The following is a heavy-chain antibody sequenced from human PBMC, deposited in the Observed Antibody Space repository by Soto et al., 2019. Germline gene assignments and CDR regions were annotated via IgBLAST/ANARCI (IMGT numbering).Heavy chain of an antibody. Sequence: PSETLSLTCTVSGASINNHYWTWIRQPPGKGLEWVGYVYHSGGSKYNPSLKSRVTISLDTSKNQFSLNLNSVTAADTAVYYCASRPPGDSYFPYYYFWGQGILVTGSS. CDR1: GASINNHY. CDR3: ASRPPGDSYFPYYYF. CDR2: VYHSGGS. D-gene: IGHD3-10*01. V-gene: IGHV4-59*11. J-gene: IGHJ4*02.